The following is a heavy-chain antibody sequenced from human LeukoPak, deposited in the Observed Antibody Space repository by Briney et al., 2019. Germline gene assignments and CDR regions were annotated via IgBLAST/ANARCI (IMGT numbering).Heavy chain of an antibody. V-gene: IGHV4-59*01. J-gene: IGHJ3*02. CDR3: AGRLWRRNGYNLSAFDI. Sequence: SETLSLTCTVSGGSISSYYWNWIRQPPGKGLEWIGYIYYSGSTNYNPSLKSRVTISVDTSKNQFSLKLSSVTAADTAVYYCAGRLWRRNGYNLSAFDIWGQGTMVTVSS. CDR2: IYYSGST. CDR1: GGSISSYY. D-gene: IGHD5-24*01.